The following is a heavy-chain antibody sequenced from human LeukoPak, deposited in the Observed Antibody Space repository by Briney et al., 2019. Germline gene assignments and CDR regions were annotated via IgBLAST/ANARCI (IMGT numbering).Heavy chain of an antibody. Sequence: EASVKVSCKASGYSFTRYGISWVRQAPGQGLEWMGWISTYKGNTNYAQKLQGRVTMTTDTSTNTAYMELRSLRSDDTAVYYCARDRSRSTGFDPWGQGTLVTVSS. CDR3: ARDRSRSTGFDP. CDR1: GYSFTRYG. J-gene: IGHJ5*02. V-gene: IGHV1-18*01. CDR2: ISTYKGNT. D-gene: IGHD1-14*01.